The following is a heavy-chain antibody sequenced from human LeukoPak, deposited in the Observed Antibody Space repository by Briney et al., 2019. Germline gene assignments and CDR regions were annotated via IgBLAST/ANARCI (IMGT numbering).Heavy chain of an antibody. CDR2: ISYDGSNK. J-gene: IGHJ4*02. CDR1: GFTFSSYA. D-gene: IGHD3-22*01. V-gene: IGHV3-30-3*01. CDR3: AKEKKYYYDGSGYPGYDC. Sequence: GSLRLSCAASGFTFSSYAMHWVRQAPGKGLEWVAVISYDGSNKYYADSVKGRFTISRDNSKNTLYLQMNSLRAEDTAVYYCAKEKKYYYDGSGYPGYDCWGQGTLVTVSS.